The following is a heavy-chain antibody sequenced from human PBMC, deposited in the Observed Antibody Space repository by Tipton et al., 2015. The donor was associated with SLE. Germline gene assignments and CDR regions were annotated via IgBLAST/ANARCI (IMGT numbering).Heavy chain of an antibody. J-gene: IGHJ3*02. CDR2: ISSSGSI. D-gene: IGHD3-16*01. V-gene: IGHV3-48*03. Sequence: SLRLSCAASGFTFSSYEMNWVRQAPGKGLEWVSYISSSGSIGYADSVKGRFTISRDNAKNSLYLQMNSLRAEDTALYYCAKDNRPKMGGGGGAFDIWGQGTMVTVSS. CDR3: AKDNRPKMGGGGGAFDI. CDR1: GFTFSSYE.